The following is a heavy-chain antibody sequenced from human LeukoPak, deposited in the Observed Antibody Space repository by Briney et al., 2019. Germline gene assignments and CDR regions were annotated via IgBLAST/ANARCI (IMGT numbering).Heavy chain of an antibody. Sequence: PSETLSLTCTVSGGSIRSSSYYWGWIRQPPGKGLEWIGRISYSGNTYYSPSLKSRVTMSVDTSKNQFSLKLSSVTAADTVVYYCARHGRGYYYDSSGFSWGQGTLVTVSS. V-gene: IGHV4-39*01. J-gene: IGHJ5*02. D-gene: IGHD3-22*01. CDR1: GGSIRSSSYY. CDR3: ARHGRGYYYDSSGFS. CDR2: ISYSGNT.